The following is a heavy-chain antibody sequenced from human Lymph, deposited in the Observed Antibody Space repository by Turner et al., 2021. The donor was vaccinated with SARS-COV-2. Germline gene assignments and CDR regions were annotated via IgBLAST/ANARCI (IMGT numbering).Heavy chain of an antibody. CDR3: ARHGCSGWYGGGMDV. D-gene: IGHD6-19*01. J-gene: IGHJ6*02. Sequence: QLQLQESGPGLLKPSETLSITCSVSGGPISRYYWRWIRQPPGKGLAWIGYNHYSGSTNYNPSLKSRVTISVDTSKKQYCLKLNSVTAADTAVYYCARHGCSGWYGGGMDVWGQGTTVTVSS. V-gene: IGHV4-59*08. CDR1: GGPISRYY. CDR2: NHYSGST.